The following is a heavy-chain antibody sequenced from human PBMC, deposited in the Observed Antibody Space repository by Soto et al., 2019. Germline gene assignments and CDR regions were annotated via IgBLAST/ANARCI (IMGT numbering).Heavy chain of an antibody. CDR1: GFTFSSYG. Sequence: GGSLRLSCAASGFTFSSYGMHWVRQAPGKGLEWVAVISYDGSNKYYADSVKGRFTISRDNSKNTLYLQMNSLRAEDTAGYYCAKDIPNPFGSSVAGTLPSYWGQGTLVTVSS. CDR3: AKDIPNPFGSSVAGTLPSY. CDR2: ISYDGSNK. D-gene: IGHD6-19*01. V-gene: IGHV3-30*18. J-gene: IGHJ4*02.